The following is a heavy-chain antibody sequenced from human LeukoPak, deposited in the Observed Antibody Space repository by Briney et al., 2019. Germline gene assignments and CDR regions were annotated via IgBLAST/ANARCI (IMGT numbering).Heavy chain of an antibody. CDR1: GFTVSSNY. Sequence: GGSLRLSCAASGFTVSSNYMSWVRQAPGKGLEWVANIKQDGSEKYYVDSVKGRFTISRDNAKNSLYLQMNSLRAEDTAVYYCGRAMDVWGQGTTVTVS. V-gene: IGHV3-7*01. J-gene: IGHJ6*02. CDR3: GRAMDV. CDR2: IKQDGSEK.